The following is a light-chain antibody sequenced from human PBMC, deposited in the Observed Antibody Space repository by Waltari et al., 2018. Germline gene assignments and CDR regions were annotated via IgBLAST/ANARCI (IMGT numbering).Light chain of an antibody. CDR2: DAS. CDR3: QQRSNWPKIT. J-gene: IGKJ5*01. Sequence: EIVLTQSPATLSLSPGERATLSCRASQSVSSFLAWYQHKPGQAPRLLIYDASNRATGIPARFSVSGSGTDFTLTISSLEPEDFAVYYCQQRSNWPKITFGQGTRLEIK. CDR1: QSVSSF. V-gene: IGKV3-11*01.